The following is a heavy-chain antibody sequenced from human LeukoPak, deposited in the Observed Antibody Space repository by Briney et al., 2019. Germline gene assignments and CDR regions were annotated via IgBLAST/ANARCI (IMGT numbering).Heavy chain of an antibody. CDR2: IYISGST. CDR1: GGSFSGYY. D-gene: IGHD2-21*02. V-gene: IGHV4-59*10. J-gene: IGHJ4*02. CDR3: ARALGDWGPTD. Sequence: PSETLSLTCAVYGGSFSGYYWSWIRQPAGKGLEWIGRIYISGSTNYNPSLKSRVTMSVDTSKNQFSLKLSSVTAADTAVYYCARALGDWGPTDWGQGTLVTVSS.